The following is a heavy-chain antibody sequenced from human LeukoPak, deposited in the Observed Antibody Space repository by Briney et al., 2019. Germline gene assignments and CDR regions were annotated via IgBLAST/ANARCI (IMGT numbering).Heavy chain of an antibody. J-gene: IGHJ3*02. V-gene: IGHV4-38-2*01. CDR3: ARDSSSSYPDAFDI. CDR1: GYSISSGYY. Sequence: PSETLSLTCAVSGYSISSGYYWGWIRQPPGKGLEWIGSIYHSGSTYYNPSLKSRVTISVDTSKNQFSLKLSSVTAADTAVYYCARDSSSSYPDAFDIWGQGTMVTVSS. CDR2: IYHSGST. D-gene: IGHD6-13*01.